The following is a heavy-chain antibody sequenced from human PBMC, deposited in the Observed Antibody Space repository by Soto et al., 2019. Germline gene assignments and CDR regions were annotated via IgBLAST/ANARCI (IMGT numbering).Heavy chain of an antibody. CDR1: AFTLSSNH. J-gene: IGHJ6*02. CDR3: ARDRITIFGGDYYYYGMDV. V-gene: IGHV3-53*01. CDR2: RYSGGAS. D-gene: IGHD3-3*01. Sequence: GGSLRLSCAASAFTLSSNHMRWVRDAPGNGLEWLSRRYSGGASYFADCVKGRFTISRDNSENKVYLQMNSLRAAGTVIYYCARDRITIFGGDYYYYGMDVWGQGTTVTVSS.